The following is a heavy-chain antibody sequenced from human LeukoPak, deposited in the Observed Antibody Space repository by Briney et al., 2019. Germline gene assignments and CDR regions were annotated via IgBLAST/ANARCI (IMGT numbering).Heavy chain of an antibody. J-gene: IGHJ4*02. V-gene: IGHV3-53*01. CDR3: AIWFGELSGY. Sequence: PGGSLRLSCAASGFTVSSEYMNWVRQAPGKGLEWVSVIYSGGNTYYADSVKGRFTISRDNSKNTLYLQMNSLRAEETAVYYCAIWFGELSGYWGQGTLVTVSS. D-gene: IGHD3-10*01. CDR1: GFTVSSEY. CDR2: IYSGGNT.